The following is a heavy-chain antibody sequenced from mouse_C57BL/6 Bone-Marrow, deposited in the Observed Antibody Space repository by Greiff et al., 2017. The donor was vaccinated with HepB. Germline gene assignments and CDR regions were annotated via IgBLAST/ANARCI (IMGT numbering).Heavy chain of an antibody. D-gene: IGHD1-1*01. CDR1: GYSITSGYY. CDR3: ARDTYGSLAWFAY. J-gene: IGHJ3*01. Sequence: DVKLQESGPGLVKPSQSLSLTCSVTGYSITSGYYWNWIRQFPGNKLEWMGYISYDGSNNYNPSLKNRISITRDTSKNQFFLKLNSVTTEDTATYYCARDTYGSLAWFAYWGQGTLVTVSA. V-gene: IGHV3-6*01. CDR2: ISYDGSN.